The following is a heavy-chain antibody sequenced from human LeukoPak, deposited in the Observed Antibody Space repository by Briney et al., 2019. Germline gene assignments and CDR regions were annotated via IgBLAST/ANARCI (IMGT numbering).Heavy chain of an antibody. CDR2: ISGSGSST. J-gene: IGHJ6*03. V-gene: IGHV3-23*01. Sequence: GGSLRLSCAASGFTFSTYAMSWVRQAPGKGLEWLSAISGSGSSTYYADSVKGRFTISRDNSKNTLYLQMNSLRAEDTAVYYCARDNYCSGGSCYSRGGHYYYYMDVWGKGTTVTVSS. CDR1: GFTFSTYA. D-gene: IGHD2-15*01. CDR3: ARDNYCSGGSCYSRGGHYYYYMDV.